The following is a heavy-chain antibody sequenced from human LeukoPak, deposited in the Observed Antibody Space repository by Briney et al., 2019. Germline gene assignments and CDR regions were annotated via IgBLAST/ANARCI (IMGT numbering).Heavy chain of an antibody. D-gene: IGHD2-15*01. CDR3: ARVSCSGGSCYFDY. CDR1: GYTFTSYD. CDR2: MNPNSGNT. Sequence: ASVKVSCKASGYTFTSYDINWVRQATGQGLEWVGWMNPNSGNTGYAQKFQGRVTMTRNTSISTAYMELSSLRSEDTAVYYCARVSCSGGSCYFDYWGQGTLVTVSS. V-gene: IGHV1-8*01. J-gene: IGHJ4*02.